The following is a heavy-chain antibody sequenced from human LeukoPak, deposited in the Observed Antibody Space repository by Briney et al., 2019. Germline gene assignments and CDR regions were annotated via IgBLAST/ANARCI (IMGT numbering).Heavy chain of an antibody. D-gene: IGHD1-26*01. CDR2: IYYSGST. Sequence: SETLSLTCTVSGGSISSGGYYWSRIRQHPGKGLEWIGYIYYSGSTYYNPSLKSRVTISVDTSKNQFSLKLSSVTAADTAVYYCARERSGSPFDYWGQGTLVTVSS. V-gene: IGHV4-31*03. CDR3: ARERSGSPFDY. CDR1: GGSISSGGYY. J-gene: IGHJ4*02.